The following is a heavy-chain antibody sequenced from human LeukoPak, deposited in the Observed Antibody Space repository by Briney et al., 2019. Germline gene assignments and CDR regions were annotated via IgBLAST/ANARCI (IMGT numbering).Heavy chain of an antibody. CDR1: GFTFSGYN. CDR3: AREGGFGGYDLDY. Sequence: GGSLRLSCAASGFTFSGYNMNWVRQAPGKGLEWVSYISSSSSTKYYADSVKGRFTISRDNAKNSLYLQMNSLRAEDTAIYYCAREGGFGGYDLDYWGQGPRVTVSS. CDR2: ISSSSSTK. J-gene: IGHJ4*02. D-gene: IGHD5-12*01. V-gene: IGHV3-48*01.